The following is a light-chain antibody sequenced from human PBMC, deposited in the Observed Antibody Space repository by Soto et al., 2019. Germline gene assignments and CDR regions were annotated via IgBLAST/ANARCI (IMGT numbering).Light chain of an antibody. Sequence: EIVLTQSPATLSLSPGERATLSCRASQSVSSYLAWYQQKPGQAPRPLIYDASNRATGIPARFSGSGSGTDFTLTISRLEPEDFAVYYCQQRSNWPRTFGQGTKLEIK. CDR2: DAS. J-gene: IGKJ2*01. V-gene: IGKV3-11*01. CDR1: QSVSSY. CDR3: QQRSNWPRT.